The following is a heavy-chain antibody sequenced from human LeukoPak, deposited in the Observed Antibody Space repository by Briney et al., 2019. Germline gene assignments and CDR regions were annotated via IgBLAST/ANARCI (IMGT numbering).Heavy chain of an antibody. CDR1: GYTFTGYY. CDR2: IIPIFGTA. J-gene: IGHJ5*02. CDR3: ARGGLVVGVSNWFDP. Sequence: SVKVSCKASGYTFTGYYMHWVRQAPGQGLEWMGRIIPIFGTANYAQKFQGRVTITTDESTSTAYMELSSLRSEDTAVYYCARGGLVVGVSNWFDPWGQGTLVTVSS. D-gene: IGHD2-2*01. V-gene: IGHV1-69*05.